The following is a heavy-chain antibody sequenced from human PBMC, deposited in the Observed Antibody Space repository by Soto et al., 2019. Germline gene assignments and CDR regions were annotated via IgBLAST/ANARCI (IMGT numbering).Heavy chain of an antibody. V-gene: IGHV4-30-4*01. CDR3: GRGVNDDREGVGSIVF. CDR1: GGSITSGDYY. D-gene: IGHD2-15*01. CDR2: FSSSGTT. J-gene: IGHJ3*01. Sequence: QVRLQQSGPGLVKPSQTLSLTCTVSGGSITSGDYYWSWIRQSPGKVLEWIGHFSSSGTTNYTPSLKSRVNIGADTSNSQFSLILSSVSAADTAVYYCGRGVNDDREGVGSIVFWVKGTMVTVSS.